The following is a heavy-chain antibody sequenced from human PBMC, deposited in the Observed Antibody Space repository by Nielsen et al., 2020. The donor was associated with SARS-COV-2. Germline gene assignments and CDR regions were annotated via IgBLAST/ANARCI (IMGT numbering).Heavy chain of an antibody. D-gene: IGHD6-13*01. J-gene: IGHJ4*02. Sequence: SETLSLTCAVSGGSISSSNWWSWVRQPPGKGLEWIGEIYHSGSTNYNPSLKSRVTISVDTSKNQFSLKLSSVTAADTAVYYCARQSLAAGAVDYWGQGTLVTVSS. V-gene: IGHV4-4*02. CDR2: IYHSGST. CDR1: GGSISSSNW. CDR3: ARQSLAAGAVDY.